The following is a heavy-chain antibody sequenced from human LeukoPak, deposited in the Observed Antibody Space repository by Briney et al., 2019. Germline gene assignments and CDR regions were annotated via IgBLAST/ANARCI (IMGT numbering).Heavy chain of an antibody. CDR3: ARDGASAAAGYSYDY. V-gene: IGHV4-39*07. J-gene: IGHJ4*02. CDR1: GGSISSSSYY. CDR2: IYYSGST. Sequence: PSETLSLTCTVSGGSISSSSYYWGWIRQPPGKGLEWIGSIYYSGSTNYNPSLKSRVTISVDTSKNQFSLKLSSVTAADTAVYYCARDGASAAAGYSYDYWGQGTLVTVSS. D-gene: IGHD5-18*01.